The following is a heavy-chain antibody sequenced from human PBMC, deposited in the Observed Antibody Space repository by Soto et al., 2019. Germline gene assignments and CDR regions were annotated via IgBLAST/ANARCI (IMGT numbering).Heavy chain of an antibody. D-gene: IGHD6-13*01. CDR2: ISAYNGNT. J-gene: IGHJ6*02. V-gene: IGHV1-18*01. CDR3: ARANGKRAAAGDYYGMDV. Sequence: ASVKVSCKASGSTFTSYGISWVRQAPGQGLEWMGWISAYNGNTNYAQKLQGRVTMTTDTSTSTAYMELRSLRSDDTAVYYCARANGKRAAAGDYYGMDVWGQGTTVTVSS. CDR1: GSTFTSYG.